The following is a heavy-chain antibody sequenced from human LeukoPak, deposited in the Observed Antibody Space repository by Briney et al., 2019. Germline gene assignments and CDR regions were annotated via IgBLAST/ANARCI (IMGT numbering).Heavy chain of an antibody. CDR1: GFTFSSYW. J-gene: IGHJ5*02. D-gene: IGHD3-22*01. CDR2: INSDGSST. V-gene: IGHV3-74*01. Sequence: GGSLRLSCAASGFTFSSYWMHWVRQAPGKGLVWVSRINSDGSSTYYADSVKGRFTISRDNSKNTLYLQMNSLRAEDTAVYYCAKEAMYYYDSSVPFDPWGQGTLVTVSS. CDR3: AKEAMYYYDSSVPFDP.